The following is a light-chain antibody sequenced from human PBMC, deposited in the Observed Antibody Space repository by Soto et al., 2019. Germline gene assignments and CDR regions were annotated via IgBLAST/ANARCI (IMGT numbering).Light chain of an antibody. CDR2: GAA. CDR1: QSVNSD. CDR3: QQYHNWPA. V-gene: IGKV3-15*01. J-gene: IGKJ1*01. Sequence: EIVLTQSPGTLSLSPGERATLSCRASQSVNSDYLAWYQQKPGQAPRLLIYGAATRATGIPARFSGSGSGTEFTLTISSLQSEDFAVYFCQQYHNWPAFGQGTKVDIK.